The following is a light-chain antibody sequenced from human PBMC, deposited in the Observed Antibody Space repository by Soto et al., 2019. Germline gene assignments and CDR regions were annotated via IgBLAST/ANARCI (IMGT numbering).Light chain of an antibody. V-gene: IGKV3-15*01. CDR3: QQYNNWPPWT. CDR2: SAS. J-gene: IGKJ1*01. Sequence: ELVLTQSPGTLSLSPGERATLSCRASQSVSSRLAWYQHKPGQAPRLFIYSASIRATGIPGRFSGSGYGTEFTLTISSLESEDSAVYYCQQYNNWPPWTFGLGTKVDI. CDR1: QSVSSR.